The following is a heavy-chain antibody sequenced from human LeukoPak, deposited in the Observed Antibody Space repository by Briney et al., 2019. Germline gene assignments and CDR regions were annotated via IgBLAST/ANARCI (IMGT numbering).Heavy chain of an antibody. D-gene: IGHD3-9*01. V-gene: IGHV1-46*01. CDR3: ARDGYVLRYFDWSAHPFDY. CDR2: INPSGGST. Sequence: ASVKVSCKASGYTFTSYYMHWVRQAPGQGLEWMGIINPSGGSTSYAQKFQGRVTMTRDTSTSTVYMELSSLRSEDTAVYYCARDGYVLRYFDWSAHPFDYWGQGTLVTVSS. CDR1: GYTFTSYY. J-gene: IGHJ4*02.